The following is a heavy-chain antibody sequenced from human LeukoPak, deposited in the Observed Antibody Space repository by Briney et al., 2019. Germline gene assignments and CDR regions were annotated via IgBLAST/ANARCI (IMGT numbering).Heavy chain of an antibody. CDR2: ISSSSSYI. D-gene: IGHD5-24*01. CDR3: ARDPGDSYIYFDY. V-gene: IGHV3-21*01. CDR1: GFTFSSYS. J-gene: IGHJ4*02. Sequence: PGGSLRLSCAASGFTFSSYSMNWVRQAPGKGLEWVSSISSSSSYIYYADSVKGRFTIFRDNAKNSLYLQMNSLRAEDTAVYYCARDPGDSYIYFDYWGQGTLVTVSS.